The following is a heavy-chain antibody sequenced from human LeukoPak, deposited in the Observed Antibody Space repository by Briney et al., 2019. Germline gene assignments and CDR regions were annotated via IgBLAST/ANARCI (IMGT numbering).Heavy chain of an antibody. Sequence: GGSLRLSCAASGFTFSSYGMHWVRQAPGKGLDWVSTISVGHSTNYADSVKGRFTISRDNSKNTLYLQMNSLRAEDTAVYYCAKGTQFGSTHWFDPWGQGTLVTVSS. J-gene: IGHJ5*02. V-gene: IGHV3-23*01. CDR2: ISVGHST. CDR3: AKGTQFGSTHWFDP. CDR1: GFTFSSYG. D-gene: IGHD3-16*01.